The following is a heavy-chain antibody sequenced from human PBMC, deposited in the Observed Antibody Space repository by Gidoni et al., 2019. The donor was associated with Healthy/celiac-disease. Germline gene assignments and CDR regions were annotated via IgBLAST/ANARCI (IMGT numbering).Heavy chain of an antibody. D-gene: IGHD3-10*01. CDR1: GYTFTGYY. J-gene: IGHJ4*02. CDR2: INPNSGGK. CDR3: ARDIIGKLDY. Sequence: QVQLVQSGAEVKKPGASVKVSCTASGYTFTGYYMHWVRQAPGQGLEWMGWINPNSGGKNYEQKFQGRVTMTRDTSISTAYMELSRLRSDDTAVYYCARDIIGKLDYWGQGTLVTVSS. V-gene: IGHV1-2*02.